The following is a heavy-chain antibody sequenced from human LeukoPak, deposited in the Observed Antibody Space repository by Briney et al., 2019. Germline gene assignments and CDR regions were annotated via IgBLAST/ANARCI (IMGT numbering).Heavy chain of an antibody. CDR2: IKQDGSEK. D-gene: IGHD3-9*01. CDR3: ARDRYDFWSGPTYYDILTGYYNDYYGMDV. V-gene: IGHV3-7*01. Sequence: GGSLRLSCAASGFTFSSYWMSWVRQAPGKGLEWVANIKQDGSEKYYVDSVKGRFTISRDNAKNSLYLQMNSLRAEDTAVYYCARDRYDFWSGPTYYDILTGYYNDYYGMDVWGQGTTVTVSS. CDR1: GFTFSSYW. J-gene: IGHJ6*02.